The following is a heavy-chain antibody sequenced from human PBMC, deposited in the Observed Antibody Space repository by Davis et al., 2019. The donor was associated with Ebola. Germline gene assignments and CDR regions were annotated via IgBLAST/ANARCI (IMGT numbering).Heavy chain of an antibody. V-gene: IGHV3-23*01. D-gene: IGHD6-25*01. CDR3: VKSPPYCSGDCYSTFEY. CDR1: GFTFSRYA. CDR2: FTNIETT. J-gene: IGHJ4*02. Sequence: GESLKISCVASGFTFSRYAMSWVRQAPGQGLDWVSAFTNIETTHYAGSVRGRFTISRDNSKNTLYLQMNSLRAEDTAIYYCVKSPPYCSGDCYSTFEYWGQGTLVTVSS.